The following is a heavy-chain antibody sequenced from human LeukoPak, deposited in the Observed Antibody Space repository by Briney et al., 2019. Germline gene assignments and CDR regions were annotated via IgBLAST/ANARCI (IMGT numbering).Heavy chain of an antibody. CDR3: ARESPYDILTGYYSSWFDP. V-gene: IGHV4-59*01. D-gene: IGHD3-9*01. J-gene: IGHJ5*02. CDR1: GGSISSYY. CDR2: IYYSGTT. Sequence: SETLSPTCTVSGGSISSYYRSWIRQPPGKGLEWIGYIYYSGTTNYNPSLSSRLTISVDTSKNQFSLKLRSVTAADTAVYYCARESPYDILTGYYSSWFDPWGQGTLVTVSS.